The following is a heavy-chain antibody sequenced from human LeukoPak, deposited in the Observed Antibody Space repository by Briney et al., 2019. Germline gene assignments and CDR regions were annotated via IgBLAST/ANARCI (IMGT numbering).Heavy chain of an antibody. D-gene: IGHD1-26*01. Sequence: SETLSLTCTVSGGSISSSSYYWGWIRQPPGKGLEWIGYISYTGSTNYNPSLKSRVTISVDTSKNQFSLKMSSVTAADTAVYYCARETGSYYYYWGQGTLVTVSS. CDR2: ISYTGST. V-gene: IGHV4-61*01. CDR1: GGSISSSSYY. J-gene: IGHJ4*02. CDR3: ARETGSYYYY.